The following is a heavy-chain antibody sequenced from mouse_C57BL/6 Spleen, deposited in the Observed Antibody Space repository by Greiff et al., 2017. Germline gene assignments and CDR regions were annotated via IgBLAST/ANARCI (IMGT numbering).Heavy chain of an antibody. D-gene: IGHD1-1*01. Sequence: VQLVESGAELARPGASVKLSCKASGYTFTSYGISWVKQRTGQGLEWIGEIYPRSGNTYYNEKFKGKATLTADKSSSTAYMELRSLTSEDSAVYFCAKGTTVVATDFDYWGQGTTLTVSS. CDR2: IYPRSGNT. CDR3: AKGTTVVATDFDY. J-gene: IGHJ2*01. CDR1: GYTFTSYG. V-gene: IGHV1-81*01.